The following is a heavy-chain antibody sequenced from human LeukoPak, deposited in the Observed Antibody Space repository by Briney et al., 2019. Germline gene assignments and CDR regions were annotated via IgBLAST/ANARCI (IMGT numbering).Heavy chain of an antibody. D-gene: IGHD3-22*01. CDR1: GGTFSSYA. V-gene: IGHV1-69*05. CDR2: IIPIFGTA. Sequence: SVKVSCKASGGTFSSYAISWVRQAPGQGLEWMGRIIPIFGTANYAQKFQGRVTITTDESTSTAYMELSSLRSEDTAVYYCARDAGMTWTMIVPGAYWGQGTLVTVSS. J-gene: IGHJ4*02. CDR3: ARDAGMTWTMIVPGAY.